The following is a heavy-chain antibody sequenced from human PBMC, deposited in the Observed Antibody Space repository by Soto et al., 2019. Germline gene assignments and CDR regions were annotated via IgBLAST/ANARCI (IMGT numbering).Heavy chain of an antibody. CDR2: INPSGGRT. CDR1: GYTFTTHY. Sequence: QVQLVQSGTEVKKPGASVNVSCKASGYTFTTHYMHWVRQAPGQGLEWMGIINPSGGRTTYALKFQGRVTMTSDTSTNTSYVALTSLRSEDTAIYFCARAGENYGSGTFSPPLRYYFNSWGQGTLVTVSS. CDR3: ARAGENYGSGTFSPPLRYYFNS. D-gene: IGHD3-10*01. V-gene: IGHV1-46*01. J-gene: IGHJ4*02.